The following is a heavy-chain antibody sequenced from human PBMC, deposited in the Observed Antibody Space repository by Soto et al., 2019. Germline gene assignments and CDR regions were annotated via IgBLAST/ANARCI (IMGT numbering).Heavy chain of an antibody. D-gene: IGHD3-10*01. CDR1: GYTFPSYG. J-gene: IGHJ6*02. V-gene: IGHV1-18*01. Sequence: ASVQVSCKASGYTFPSYGISWVRQAPGQGLEWMGWISAYNGNTNYAQKLQGRVTMTTDTSTSTAYMELRSLRSDDTAVYYCARLPYGSGSSYYYYYGMDVWGQGTTVTVSS. CDR3: ARLPYGSGSSYYYYYGMDV. CDR2: ISAYNGNT.